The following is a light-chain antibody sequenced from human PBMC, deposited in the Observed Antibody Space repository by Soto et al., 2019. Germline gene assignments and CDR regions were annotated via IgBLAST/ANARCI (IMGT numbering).Light chain of an antibody. Sequence: QSVLTQPPSASGTPGQGVAISCSGSSSNMGTNTVNWYQHLPGTAPKLLIYNDNQPHSGVPDRYLGSKSGTSASLAITGLQSEDDAYYYCAAWDGTLNHILFGGGTKLTVL. V-gene: IGLV1-44*01. J-gene: IGLJ2*01. CDR3: AAWDGTLNHIL. CDR2: NDN. CDR1: SSNMGTNT.